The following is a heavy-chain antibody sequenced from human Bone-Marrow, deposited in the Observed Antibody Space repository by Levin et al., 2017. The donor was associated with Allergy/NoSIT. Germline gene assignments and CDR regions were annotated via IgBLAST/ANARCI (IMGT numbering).Heavy chain of an antibody. CDR2: INPNSGGT. Sequence: GESLKISCKASGYTFTGYYMHWVRQAPGQGLEWMGWINPNSGGTNYAQKFQGRVTMTRDTSISTAYMELSRLRSDDTAVYYCARDLHGYSGYGRWGQGTLVTVSS. CDR3: ARDLHGYSGYGR. V-gene: IGHV1-2*02. D-gene: IGHD5-12*01. J-gene: IGHJ4*02. CDR1: GYTFTGYY.